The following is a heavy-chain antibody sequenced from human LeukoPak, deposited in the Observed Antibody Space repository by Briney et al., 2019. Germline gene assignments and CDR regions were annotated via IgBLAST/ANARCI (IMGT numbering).Heavy chain of an antibody. D-gene: IGHD3-10*01. V-gene: IGHV3-21*01. J-gene: IGHJ1*01. CDR3: ARDYYGSEGSEV. CDR2: ISSTGSYI. Sequence: GGSLRLSCAASGFSFRSYSMNWVRQAPGKGLEWVSPISSTGSYIYYADSVKGRFTISRDNAKNSLYLQMNSLRAEDTAVYYCARDYYGSEGSEVWGQGTLVTVSS. CDR1: GFSFRSYS.